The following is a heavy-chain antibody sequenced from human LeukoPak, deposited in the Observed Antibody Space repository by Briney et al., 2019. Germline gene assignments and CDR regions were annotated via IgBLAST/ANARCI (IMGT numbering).Heavy chain of an antibody. J-gene: IGHJ4*02. CDR3: AKDISLLRVVPAAIDY. Sequence: PGGSLRLSCAASGFTFSSYGMLWVRQAPGKGLEWVAFIRYDGSNKYYADSVKGRFTISRDNSKNTLYLQMNSLRAEDTAVYYCAKDISLLRVVPAAIDYWGQGTLVTVSS. V-gene: IGHV3-30*02. CDR1: GFTFSSYG. D-gene: IGHD2-2*01. CDR2: IRYDGSNK.